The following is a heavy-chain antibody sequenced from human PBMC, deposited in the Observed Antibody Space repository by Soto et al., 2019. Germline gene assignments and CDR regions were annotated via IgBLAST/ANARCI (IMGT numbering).Heavy chain of an antibody. J-gene: IGHJ5*02. Sequence: GASVKVSCKASGYTFTSYGISWVRQAPGQGLEWMGWISAYNGNTNYAQKLQGRVTMTTDTSTSTAYMELRSLRSDDTAVYYCARGRNVEMAQNWFDPWGQGTLVTVSS. V-gene: IGHV1-18*01. CDR3: ARGRNVEMAQNWFDP. CDR1: GYTFTSYG. CDR2: ISAYNGNT. D-gene: IGHD5-12*01.